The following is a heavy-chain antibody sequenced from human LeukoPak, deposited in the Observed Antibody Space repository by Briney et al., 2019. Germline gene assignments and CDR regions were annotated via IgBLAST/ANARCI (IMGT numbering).Heavy chain of an antibody. CDR1: GGSFSGYY. CDR3: ARDDYFDY. J-gene: IGHJ4*02. V-gene: IGHV4-34*01. CDR2: INHSGST. Sequence: NSSETLSLTCAVYGGSFSGYYRSWIRQPPGKGLEWIGEINHSGSTNYNPSLKSRVTISVDTSKNQFSLKLSSVTAADTAVYYCARDDYFDYWGQGTLVTVSS.